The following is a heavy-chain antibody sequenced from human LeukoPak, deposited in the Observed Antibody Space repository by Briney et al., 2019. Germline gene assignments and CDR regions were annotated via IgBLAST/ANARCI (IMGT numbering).Heavy chain of an antibody. D-gene: IGHD3-16*01. CDR1: GGSISSGGYY. V-gene: IGHV4-31*03. CDR3: ARDGGFRLNWFDP. J-gene: IGHJ5*02. CDR2: IYDSEST. Sequence: SETLSLTCTVSGGSISSGGYYWSWIRQHPGKGLEWIGYIYDSESTSFNPSLKSRVTISVDTSRNQFSLALSSVTAADTAVYYCARDGGFRLNWFDPWGQGTLVTVAA.